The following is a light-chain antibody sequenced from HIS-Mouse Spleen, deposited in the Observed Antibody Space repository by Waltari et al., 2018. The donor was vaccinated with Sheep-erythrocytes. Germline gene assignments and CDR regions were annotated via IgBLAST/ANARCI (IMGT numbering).Light chain of an antibody. CDR3: CSYAGSYNHV. Sequence: QSVLTQPPSVSEAPRQRVTISCTGTSSDVGGYNYVSWYQQHPGKAPKLMIYDVSKRPSGVPDRCSGSKSGNTASLTISGLQAEDEADYYCCSYAGSYNHVFATGTKVTVL. V-gene: IGLV2-11*01. CDR2: DVS. CDR1: SSDVGGYNY. J-gene: IGLJ1*01.